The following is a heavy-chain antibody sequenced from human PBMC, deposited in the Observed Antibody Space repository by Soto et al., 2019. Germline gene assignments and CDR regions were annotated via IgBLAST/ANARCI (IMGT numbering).Heavy chain of an antibody. CDR1: GGSISSGGYY. V-gene: IGHV4-31*03. CDR2: IYYSGSP. Sequence: QVQLQESGPGLVKPSQTLSLTCTVSGGSISSGGYYWSWIRQHPGKGLEWIGYIYYSGSPYYNPSLKSRVTISVDTSKNQFSLKLSSVTAADTAVYYCARRYYDSSGYLFYFDYWGQGTLVTVSS. CDR3: ARRYYDSSGYLFYFDY. D-gene: IGHD3-22*01. J-gene: IGHJ4*02.